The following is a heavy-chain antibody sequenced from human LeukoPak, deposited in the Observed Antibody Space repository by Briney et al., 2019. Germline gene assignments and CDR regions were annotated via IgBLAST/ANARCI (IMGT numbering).Heavy chain of an antibody. D-gene: IGHD3-9*01. CDR1: GYTFTGYY. J-gene: IGHJ4*02. Sequence: ASVKVSCKASGYTFTGYYMHWVRQAPGQGLEWMGWINPNSGGTNYAQKFQGRVTMTRDTSISTAYMELSRLRSDDTAAYYCARIRYFDWSRIFDYWGQGTLVTVSS. CDR2: INPNSGGT. V-gene: IGHV1-2*02. CDR3: ARIRYFDWSRIFDY.